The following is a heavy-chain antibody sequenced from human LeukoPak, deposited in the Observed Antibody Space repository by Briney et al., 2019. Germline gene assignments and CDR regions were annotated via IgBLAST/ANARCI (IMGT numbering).Heavy chain of an antibody. Sequence: PGGSLRLSCAASGFTFSSYGMHWVRQAPGKGLEWVAFIWYDGSNKYYADSVKGRFTISRDNAKNSLYLQMNSLRAEDTAVYYCARDKVMGATHFDYWGQGTLVTVSS. CDR3: ARDKVMGATHFDY. D-gene: IGHD1-26*01. CDR2: IWYDGSNK. CDR1: GFTFSSYG. J-gene: IGHJ4*02. V-gene: IGHV3-33*01.